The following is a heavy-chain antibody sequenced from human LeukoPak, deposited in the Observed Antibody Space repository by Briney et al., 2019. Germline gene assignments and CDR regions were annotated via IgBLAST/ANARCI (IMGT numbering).Heavy chain of an antibody. CDR3: ASNYLGTVVAN. CDR1: GYTFTSYY. J-gene: IGHJ4*02. D-gene: IGHD1/OR15-1a*01. Sequence: ASVRVSCTASGYTFTSYYMHAVRQAPRQELEWMGVINPSGVITSYAQKFQGRVTMTRDISTSTVYMELNSLRTDDTAVYYCASNYLGTVVANWGQGTLVTVSS. V-gene: IGHV1-46*01. CDR2: INPSGVIT.